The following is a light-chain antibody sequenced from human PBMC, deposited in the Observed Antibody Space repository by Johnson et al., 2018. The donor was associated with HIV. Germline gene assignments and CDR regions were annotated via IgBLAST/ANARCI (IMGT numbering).Light chain of an antibody. CDR3: GTWDSSLSAEV. Sequence: QAVLTQPPSVSAAPGQKVTISCSGSSSNIGINSVSWYQQVPGTAPKLLIYYNNKRPSGIPDRFSGSKSGTSATLGITGLQTGDEADYYCGTWDSSLSAEVFGTGTKVTVL. CDR2: YNN. J-gene: IGLJ1*01. CDR1: SSNIGINS. V-gene: IGLV1-51*01.